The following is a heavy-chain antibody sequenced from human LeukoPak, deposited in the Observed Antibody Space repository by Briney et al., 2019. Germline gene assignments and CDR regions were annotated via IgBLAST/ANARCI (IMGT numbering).Heavy chain of an antibody. V-gene: IGHV1-18*01. J-gene: IGHJ4*02. D-gene: IGHD6-19*01. CDR3: ARDPSNTSGWYIYFDF. Sequence: ASVKFSCKTSGYSFTHYAIIWVRQAPGQGLEWMGWISTYNGDTKYAQKLQGRFTMTSDTSTSTVYMELRSLTSDDTAVYYCARDPSNTSGWYIYFDFWGQGTLVTVSS. CDR1: GYSFTHYA. CDR2: ISTYNGDT.